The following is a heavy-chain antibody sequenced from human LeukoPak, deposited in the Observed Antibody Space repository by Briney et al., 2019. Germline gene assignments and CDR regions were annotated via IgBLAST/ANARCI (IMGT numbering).Heavy chain of an antibody. J-gene: IGHJ4*02. CDR3: AKVLSPDGGDLDY. CDR2: IRGGGSFT. V-gene: IGHV3-23*01. Sequence: GGSLRPSSAASGFTVSNYAMNWVRQAPGKGLEWVSGIRGGGSFTYYADSVKGRFTISRDNSKNTLYLQMDSLTVEDSAVYYCAKVLSPDGGDLDYWGQGTLVTVSS. CDR1: GFTVSNYA. D-gene: IGHD2-21*02.